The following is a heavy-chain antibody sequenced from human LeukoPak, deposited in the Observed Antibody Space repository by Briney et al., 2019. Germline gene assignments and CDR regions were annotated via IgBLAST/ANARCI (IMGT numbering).Heavy chain of an antibody. D-gene: IGHD3-3*01. CDR2: IYTSGST. J-gene: IGHJ5*02. V-gene: IGHV4-61*02. Sequence: SETLSLTCTVSGGSISSGSYYWGWIRQPAGKGLEWLGRIYTSGSTNYNPSLKSRVTISVDTSKNQFSLKLSSVTAADTAVYYCARGQDDFGSGYYDVWFDPWGQGTLVTVSS. CDR3: ARGQDDFGSGYYDVWFDP. CDR1: GGSISSGSYY.